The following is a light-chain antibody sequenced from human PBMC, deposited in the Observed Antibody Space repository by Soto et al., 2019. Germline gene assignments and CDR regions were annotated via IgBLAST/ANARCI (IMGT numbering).Light chain of an antibody. CDR1: QTVSSN. J-gene: IGKJ5*01. Sequence: EIVMTQSPATLSVSPGERATLSCRASQTVSSNLAWYQQKPGQAPRLLIYAASARATGIPARFSGSGSGTEFTLTTISLQSEDFAVYYCQQYNNWPPITFGQGTRLEIK. V-gene: IGKV3-15*01. CDR2: AAS. CDR3: QQYNNWPPIT.